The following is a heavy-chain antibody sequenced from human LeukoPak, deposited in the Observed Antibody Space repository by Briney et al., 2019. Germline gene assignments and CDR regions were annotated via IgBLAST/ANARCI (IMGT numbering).Heavy chain of an antibody. V-gene: IGHV4-4*07. CDR2: IYTSGST. Sequence: PSETLSLTRTVSGGSNSRYYCSWIRQPAWTGVEWIGRIYTSGSTNYNPSLKSQVTMPVDASKNQFSMRLSSVTAADTAVYYCARELGWGSDFDYWGQGTLVTVSS. J-gene: IGHJ4*02. D-gene: IGHD3-16*01. CDR1: GGSNSRYY. CDR3: ARELGWGSDFDY.